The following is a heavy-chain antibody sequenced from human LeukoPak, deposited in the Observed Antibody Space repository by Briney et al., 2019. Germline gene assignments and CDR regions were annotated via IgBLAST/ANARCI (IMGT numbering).Heavy chain of an antibody. CDR2: IDSDGRLT. CDR3: AFGSGTYYNALDI. V-gene: IGHV3-74*03. CDR1: GFTFSNYW. J-gene: IGHJ3*02. D-gene: IGHD1-26*01. Sequence: QPGRSLRLSCAASGFTFSNYWINWVRQAPGKGLVWVSRIDSDGRLTTYADSVKGRFTISRDNTKNTLFLQMSNLRAEDTSVYYCAFGSGTYYNALDIWGQGTMVTVS.